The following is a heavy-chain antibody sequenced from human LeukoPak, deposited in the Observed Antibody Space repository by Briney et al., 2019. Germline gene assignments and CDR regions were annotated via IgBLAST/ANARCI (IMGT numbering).Heavy chain of an antibody. J-gene: IGHJ4*02. CDR1: GFTFSSYS. D-gene: IGHD6-19*01. CDR2: ISSSSSYI. CDR3: ARGIAVAGFDY. V-gene: IGHV3-21*01. Sequence: GGSLRLSCTASGFTFSSYSMNWVRQAPGKGLEWVSSISSSSSYIYYADSVKGRFTISRDNAKNSLYLQMNSLRAEDTAVYYCARGIAVAGFDYWGQGTLVTVSS.